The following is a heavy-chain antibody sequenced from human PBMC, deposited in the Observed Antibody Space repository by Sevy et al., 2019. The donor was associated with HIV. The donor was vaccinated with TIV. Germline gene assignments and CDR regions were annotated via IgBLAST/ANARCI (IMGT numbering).Heavy chain of an antibody. Sequence: GRSLRLSCAASGFTFNRYSMHWVRQAPGKGLEWVATISFDATNKHYPNSVKGRFTTSRDNFQNSLFLQMDSLRPEDTAVYYCALERLSSDVAEYFQNWGQGTLVTVSS. V-gene: IGHV3-30-3*01. CDR3: ALERLSSDVAEYFQN. CDR1: GFTFNRYS. CDR2: ISFDATNK. J-gene: IGHJ1*01. D-gene: IGHD1-1*01.